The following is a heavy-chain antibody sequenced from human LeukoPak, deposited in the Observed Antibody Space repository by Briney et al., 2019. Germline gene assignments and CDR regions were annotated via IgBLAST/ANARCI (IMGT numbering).Heavy chain of an antibody. Sequence: GSLILSCEASGFTFSSYSMNWVRQAPGKGLEWVSALSSSSRYIFYADSVKGRFTISRDNANVLYLQMNSLRAEDTAVYYCARDQEPKMRLGYCRGGSCYPDYWGQGTLVTVSS. J-gene: IGHJ4*02. CDR3: ARDQEPKMRLGYCRGGSCYPDY. V-gene: IGHV3-21*06. CDR1: GFTFSSYS. CDR2: LSSSSRYI. D-gene: IGHD2-15*01.